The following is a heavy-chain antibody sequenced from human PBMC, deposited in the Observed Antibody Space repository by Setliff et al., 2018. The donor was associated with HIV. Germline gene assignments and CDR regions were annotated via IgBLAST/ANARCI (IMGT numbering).Heavy chain of an antibody. J-gene: IGHJ6*02. V-gene: IGHV3-30*02. CDR3: AKTLPTLYPPHDYYFAMDV. CDR2: IRYDGSNK. Sequence: GESLKISCAASGFTFSSYGMHWVRQAPGKGLEWVAFIRYDGSNKYYADSVKGRFTISRDNSKNTLYLQMNSLRAEDTAVYYCAKTLPTLYPPHDYYFAMDVWGQGTTVTVSS. CDR1: GFTFSSYG. D-gene: IGHD2-15*01.